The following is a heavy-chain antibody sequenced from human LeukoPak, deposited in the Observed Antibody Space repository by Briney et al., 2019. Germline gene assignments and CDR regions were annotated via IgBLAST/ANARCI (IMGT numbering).Heavy chain of an antibody. D-gene: IGHD1-26*01. CDR1: GFSFSNYW. Sequence: PGGSLRLSCAASGFSFSNYWMSWVRQTPGKGLEWVANIKKDGSENYYVDSVKGRFTISRDNAKNSLYLQMNTLRAEDTAVYYCAKSIQGGTYYSSDYWGQGTLVTVSS. CDR3: AKSIQGGTYYSSDY. J-gene: IGHJ4*02. CDR2: IKKDGSEN. V-gene: IGHV3-7*01.